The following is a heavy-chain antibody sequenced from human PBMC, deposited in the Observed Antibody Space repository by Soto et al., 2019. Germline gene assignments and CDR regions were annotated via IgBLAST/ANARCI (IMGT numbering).Heavy chain of an antibody. J-gene: IGHJ6*02. CDR1: GYSFTSYW. CDR3: ARLGGYSYCFYYYGMDV. V-gene: IGHV5-10-1*01. CDR2: IDPSDSYT. D-gene: IGHD5-18*01. Sequence: GESLKISCKGSGYSFTSYWISWVRQMPGKGLEWMGRIDPSDSYTNYSPSFQGHVTISADKSISTAYLQWSSLKASDTAMYYCARLGGYSYCFYYYGMDVWGQGTTVTVS.